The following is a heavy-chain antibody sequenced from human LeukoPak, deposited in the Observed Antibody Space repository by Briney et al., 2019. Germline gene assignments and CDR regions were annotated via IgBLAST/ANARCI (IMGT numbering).Heavy chain of an antibody. J-gene: IGHJ4*02. CDR2: ISDSGGNT. CDR1: GFTFSSYA. Sequence: GGSLRLSCGASGFTFSSYAMSWVRQAPGKGLEWVSVISDSGGNTYYADSVKGRFTISRDNSKNTLYLQMNSLRGEDTAVYYCAKDRRDGDFFDYWGQGTLVTVSS. D-gene: IGHD4-17*01. V-gene: IGHV3-23*01. CDR3: AKDRRDGDFFDY.